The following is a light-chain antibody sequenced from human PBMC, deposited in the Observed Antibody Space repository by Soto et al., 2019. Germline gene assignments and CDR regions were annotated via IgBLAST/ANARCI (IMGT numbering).Light chain of an antibody. V-gene: IGLV1-44*01. J-gene: IGLJ1*01. Sequence: QSVLTQPPSASGTPGQRVTISCSGSSSNIGSNTVNWYQQRPGTAPKLLIYNNNQRPSGVPDRFSVSKSGTSAPLAISGRQSEDEPDYYCAAWDDSLNGLVFGTGTKVTVL. CDR1: SSNIGSNT. CDR3: AAWDDSLNGLV. CDR2: NNN.